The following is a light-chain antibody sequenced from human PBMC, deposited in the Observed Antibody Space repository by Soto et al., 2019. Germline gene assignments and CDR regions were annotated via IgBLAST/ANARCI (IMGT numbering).Light chain of an antibody. CDR2: EAS. CDR1: QSVSSTY. J-gene: IGKJ4*01. CDR3: QQYSSSPLT. V-gene: IGKV3-20*01. Sequence: EIVLTQSPGTLSLSPGERATLSCRASQSVSSTYLTWYQQKPGQAPRLLIYEASRRATGIPDRFSGSGSGTDFSLTISRLEPEDFAVYYCQQYSSSPLTFGGGTEVDIK.